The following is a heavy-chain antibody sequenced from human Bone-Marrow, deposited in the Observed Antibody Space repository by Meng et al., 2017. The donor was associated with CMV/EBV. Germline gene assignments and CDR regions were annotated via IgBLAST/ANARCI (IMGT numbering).Heavy chain of an antibody. Sequence: SGGYYWSWSRQHPGKGLEWIGYIYYSGSNYYNPSLKSRVTISVDTSKNQFSLKLSSVTAADTAVYYCAREDCSSTSCYTTLGTLIDYWGQGTLVTVSS. CDR1: SGGYY. J-gene: IGHJ4*02. V-gene: IGHV4-31*02. CDR3: AREDCSSTSCYTTLGTLIDY. CDR2: IYYSGSN. D-gene: IGHD2-2*02.